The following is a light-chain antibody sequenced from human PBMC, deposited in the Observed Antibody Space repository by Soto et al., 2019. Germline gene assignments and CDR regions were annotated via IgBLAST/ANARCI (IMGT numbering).Light chain of an antibody. Sequence: DIQMTQSPSTLSASVGATVTVTCRASQNIRSRLAWFQQKPGKAPKILIYDASSLESGVPQRFSGSGSGTEFTLTISSLQTDDFSTYYCQQYHSYWTLGQGTKVDIK. CDR1: QNIRSR. V-gene: IGKV1-5*01. CDR3: QQYHSYWT. CDR2: DAS. J-gene: IGKJ1*01.